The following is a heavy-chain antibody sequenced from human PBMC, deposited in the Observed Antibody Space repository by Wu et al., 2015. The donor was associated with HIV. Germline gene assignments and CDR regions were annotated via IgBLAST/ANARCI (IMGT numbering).Heavy chain of an antibody. Sequence: QVQLVQSGAEVKKPGSSVKVSCKASGGTFSSYAISWVRQAPGQGLEWMGGIIPIFGTANYAQKFQGRVTITADESTSTAYMELSSLRSEDTAVYYCASKRSATITMVRGVIPDNYYYYYMDVWGKGTTVTVSS. V-gene: IGHV1-69*12. J-gene: IGHJ6*03. CDR1: GGTFSSYA. CDR2: IIPIFGTA. CDR3: ASKRSATITMVRGVIPDNYYYYYMDV. D-gene: IGHD3-10*01.